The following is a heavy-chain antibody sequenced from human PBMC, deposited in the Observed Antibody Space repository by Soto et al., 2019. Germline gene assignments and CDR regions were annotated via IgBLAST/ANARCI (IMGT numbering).Heavy chain of an antibody. CDR1: GGSISSGSSY. Sequence: SETLSLTCTVSGGSISSGSSYWGWIRQPPGKGLEWIASIYSSGSTYYNMSLKSRVTISVDASKNQFSLKVTSLTAADTAVYFCARGVRTATLTDWFDPWGQGTLVTVSS. CDR3: ARGVRTATLTDWFDP. D-gene: IGHD3-10*01. CDR2: IYSSGST. J-gene: IGHJ5*02. V-gene: IGHV4-39*01.